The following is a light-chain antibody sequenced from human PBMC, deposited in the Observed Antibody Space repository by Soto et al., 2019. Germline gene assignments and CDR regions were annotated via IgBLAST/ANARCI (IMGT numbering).Light chain of an antibody. Sequence: QSALTQPRSVSGSPGQSVTISCTGTSSDVGDYNYVCWYQQHPGKAPKLIIYDVTKRPSGVPDRFSGSKSGNTASLTISGLQAEDEADYYCSSYTSSSPLYVFGTGTKLTVL. CDR3: SSYTSSSPLYV. V-gene: IGLV2-11*01. CDR1: SSDVGDYNY. J-gene: IGLJ1*01. CDR2: DVT.